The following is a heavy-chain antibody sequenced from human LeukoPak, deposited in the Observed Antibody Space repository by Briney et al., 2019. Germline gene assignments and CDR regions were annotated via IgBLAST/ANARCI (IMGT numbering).Heavy chain of an antibody. CDR2: ISYDGSNE. D-gene: IGHD4-17*01. CDR1: GFPFSSYA. V-gene: IGHV3-30*03. J-gene: IGHJ4*02. CDR3: ARALDYAAW. Sequence: GGSLRLSCEASGFPFSSYAMHWVRQAPGKGLEWVSVISYDGSNEYYVDSLKGRFTISRDNSKNTLYLQMNSLRAEDTAIYYCARALDYAAWWGQGTLVTVSS.